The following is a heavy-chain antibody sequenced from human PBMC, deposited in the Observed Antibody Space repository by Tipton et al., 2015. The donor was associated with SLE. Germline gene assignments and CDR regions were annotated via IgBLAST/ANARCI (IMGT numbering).Heavy chain of an antibody. D-gene: IGHD1-1*01. V-gene: IGHV4-59*08. CDR2: IYYDKST. J-gene: IGHJ6*02. CDR1: GGSISTYY. CDR3: TRMGTYYYYGMDV. Sequence: LRLSCTVSGGSISTYYWSWIRQPPGKGLEWIGYIYYDKSTSYNPSLKSRVTISVDTSKNQFSLKLSSVTAADTAVYYCTRMGTYYYYGMDVWGRGTTVTVSS.